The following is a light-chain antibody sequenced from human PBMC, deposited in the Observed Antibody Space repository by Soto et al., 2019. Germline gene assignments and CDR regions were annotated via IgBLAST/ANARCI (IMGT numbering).Light chain of an antibody. CDR1: SSNIGSNS. V-gene: IGLV1-44*01. Sequence: QSVLTQPPSASGTPGQRVTISCSGSSSNIGSNSVNWYQQLPGTAPKLLMYSSNQRPSGVPDRFSGSKSRTSASLAISGLQSEDEADYYCAAWDDSLNGVVFGGGTKLTVL. CDR2: SSN. J-gene: IGLJ2*01. CDR3: AAWDDSLNGVV.